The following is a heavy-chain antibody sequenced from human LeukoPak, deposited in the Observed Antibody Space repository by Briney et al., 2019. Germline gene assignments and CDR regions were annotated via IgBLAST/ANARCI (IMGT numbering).Heavy chain of an antibody. CDR3: ARVYCSGGSCDSASYYASYYYYYYIDV. D-gene: IGHD2-15*01. J-gene: IGHJ6*03. CDR1: GYSISSGYY. V-gene: IGHV4-38-2*01. CDR2: LYQTGST. Sequence: SGTLSLTCAVSGYSISSGYYWGWVRQPPGKGLEWIGSLYQTGSTYYNPSVKSRGTISVDTSKNQFSLKLRSVTAADTAVYYCARVYCSGGSCDSASYYASYYYYYYIDVWGIGTTVTVSS.